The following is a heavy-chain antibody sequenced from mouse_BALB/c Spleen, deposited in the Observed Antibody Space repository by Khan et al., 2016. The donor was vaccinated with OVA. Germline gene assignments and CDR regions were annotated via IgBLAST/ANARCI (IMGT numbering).Heavy chain of an antibody. V-gene: IGHV1-61*01. D-gene: IGHD2-2*01. J-gene: IGHJ3*01. CDR3: TRREKYGYDPSWFAY. CDR2: IDPSDSET. Sequence: VQLQQSGAELVRPGASVKLSCKASDYTFTSYWMNWVKQRPGQGLEWIGMIDPSDSETHYNQMFKDKATLTVDKSSSTAYMQLSSLTSEDSAVYYCTRREKYGYDPSWFAYWGQGTLVTVSA. CDR1: DYTFTSYW.